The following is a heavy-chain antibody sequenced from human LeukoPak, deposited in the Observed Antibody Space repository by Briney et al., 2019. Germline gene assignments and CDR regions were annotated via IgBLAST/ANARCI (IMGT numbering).Heavy chain of an antibody. J-gene: IGHJ4*02. V-gene: IGHV4-39*07. CDR3: ARVIADNYYFDY. D-gene: IGHD6-13*01. CDR1: GGSISSSSYY. CDR2: IYYSGST. Sequence: SETLSLTCTVSGGSISSSSYYWVWIRQPPGKGLEWIGSIYYSGSTYYNPSLKSRVTISVDTSKNQSSLKLSSVTAADTAVYYCARVIADNYYFDYWGQGTLVTVSS.